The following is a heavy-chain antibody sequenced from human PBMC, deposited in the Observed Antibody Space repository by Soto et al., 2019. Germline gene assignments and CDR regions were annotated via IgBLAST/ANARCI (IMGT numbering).Heavy chain of an antibody. J-gene: IGHJ5*02. Sequence: QVQLQESGPGLVKPSETLSLTCTVSGGSISSSSYYWGWFRQPPGKGLEWIGSIYYTGNTYYNTPLKSPVTISLDTSKNQFSLKLNSVTAADTAVYYCARIALIRGSLDWLDPWGQGTLVTVSS. CDR3: ARIALIRGSLDWLDP. V-gene: IGHV4-39*01. CDR2: IYYTGNT. CDR1: GGSISSSSYY. D-gene: IGHD3-10*01.